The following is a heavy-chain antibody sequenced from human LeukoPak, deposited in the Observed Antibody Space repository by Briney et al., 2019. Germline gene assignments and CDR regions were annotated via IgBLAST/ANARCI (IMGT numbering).Heavy chain of an antibody. D-gene: IGHD6-19*01. J-gene: IGHJ6*02. CDR2: ISYGGSNK. CDR3: ARDQTAVARSWYYYGMDV. Sequence: GGSLRLSCAASGFTFSSYGMHWVRQAPGKGLEWVAVISYGGSNKYYADSVKGRFTISRDNSKNTLYLQMNGLRAEDTAVYYCARDQTAVARSWYYYGMDVWGQGTTVTVSS. V-gene: IGHV3-30*03. CDR1: GFTFSSYG.